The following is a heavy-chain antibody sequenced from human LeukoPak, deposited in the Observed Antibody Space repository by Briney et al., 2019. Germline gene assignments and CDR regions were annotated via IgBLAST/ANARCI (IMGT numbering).Heavy chain of an antibody. CDR2: INPNSGGT. CDR1: GYTFTGYY. V-gene: IGHV1-2*02. J-gene: IGHJ5*02. D-gene: IGHD4-17*01. CDR3: AREDSDDYGDYFDP. Sequence: ASVKVSCKASGYTFTGYYMHWVRQAPGQGLEWMGWINPNSGGTNYAQKFQGRVTMTRDTSISTAYMELSRLRSDDTAVYYCAREDSDDYGDYFDPWGQGTLVTVSS.